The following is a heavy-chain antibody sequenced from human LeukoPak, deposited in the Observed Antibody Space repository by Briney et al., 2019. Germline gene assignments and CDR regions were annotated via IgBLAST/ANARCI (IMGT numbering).Heavy chain of an antibody. D-gene: IGHD4-17*01. CDR2: INGRGIT. V-gene: IGHV3-23*01. CDR3: AKERQTGDYFTSDY. J-gene: IGHJ4*02. CDR1: GFTFSSYT. Sequence: GGSLRLSCTASGFTFSSYTMSWVRQAPGEGLEWLSAINGRGITYYAGSVKGRFTISRDNSENTLYLQMNSLTVDDTAVYFCAKERQTGDYFTSDYWGQGTLVTVSS.